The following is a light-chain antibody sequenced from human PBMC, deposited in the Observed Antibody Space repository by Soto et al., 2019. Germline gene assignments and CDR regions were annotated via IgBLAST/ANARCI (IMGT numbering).Light chain of an antibody. CDR1: SSDVGSYSL. V-gene: IGLV2-23*01. CDR3: CSYAGSSTMV. Sequence: QSALTQPASVSGSPGQSITISCTGTSSDVGSYSLVSWYQQPPGKDPKLMIFEGTKRPSGVSNRFSGSKSGNTASLTISGLQAEDEADYYCCSYAGSSTMVFGGGTQLTVL. CDR2: EGT. J-gene: IGLJ3*02.